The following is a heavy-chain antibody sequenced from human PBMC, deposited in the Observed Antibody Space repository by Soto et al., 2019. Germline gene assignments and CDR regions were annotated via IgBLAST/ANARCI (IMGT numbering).Heavy chain of an antibody. V-gene: IGHV3-11*06. D-gene: IGHD1-26*01. J-gene: IGHJ2*01. CDR2: ISSSSSYT. Sequence: QVQLVESGGSLVKPGGSLRLSCAASGFTFSDYYMSWIRQAPGKGLEWVSYISSSSSYTNYADSVKGRFTISRDNAKNSLYLQMNSLRAEDTAVYYCARAKIVGATTGWYFDLWGRGTLVTVSS. CDR3: ARAKIVGATTGWYFDL. CDR1: GFTFSDYY.